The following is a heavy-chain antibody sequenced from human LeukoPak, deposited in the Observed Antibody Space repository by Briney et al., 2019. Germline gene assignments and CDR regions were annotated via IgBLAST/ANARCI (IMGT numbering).Heavy chain of an antibody. D-gene: IGHD7-27*01. V-gene: IGHV1-69*05. J-gene: IGHJ3*02. CDR3: ASWGAFNWGNAFDI. Sequence: VASVKVSCKASGGTFSSYAISWVRQAPGQGLEWMGGIIPILGTANYAQKFQGRVMITTDESTSTAYMELSSLRSEDTAVYYCASWGAFNWGNAFDIWGQGTMVTVSS. CDR2: IIPILGTA. CDR1: GGTFSSYA.